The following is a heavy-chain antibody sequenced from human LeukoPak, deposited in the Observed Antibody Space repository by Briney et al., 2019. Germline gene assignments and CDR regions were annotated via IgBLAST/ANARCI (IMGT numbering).Heavy chain of an antibody. CDR1: GYTFTSYD. V-gene: IGHV1-8*03. CDR2: MNPNSGNT. D-gene: IGHD5-24*01. J-gene: IGHJ4*02. Sequence: ASVKVSCKASGYTFTSYDINWVRQATGQGLEWMGWMNPNSGNTGYAQKFQGRVTITRNTSISTAYMELSSLRSEDTAVYYCARVEAATTNPRFGYWGQGTLVTVSS. CDR3: ARVEAATTNPRFGY.